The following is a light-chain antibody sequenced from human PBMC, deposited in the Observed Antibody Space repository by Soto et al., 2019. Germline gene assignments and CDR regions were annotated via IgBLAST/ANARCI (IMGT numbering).Light chain of an antibody. CDR2: GAY. CDR1: QSICTY. Sequence: DIQMTQSPSSLSASLGDRVTVTCRASQSICTYLNWFQQRPGKAPKLLIYGAYTLQDGVPSRFSGSGSETEFALTISSLQPEDFATYYCQQSFGAPRTFGQGTRVDIK. V-gene: IGKV1-39*01. CDR3: QQSFGAPRT. J-gene: IGKJ1*01.